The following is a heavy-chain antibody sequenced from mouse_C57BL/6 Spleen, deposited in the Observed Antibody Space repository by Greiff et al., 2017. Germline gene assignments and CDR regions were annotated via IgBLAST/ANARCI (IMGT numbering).Heavy chain of an antibody. CDR1: GYAFSSSW. Sequence: VQLQQSGPELVKPGASVKISCKASGYAFSSSWMNWVKQRPGKGLEWIGRIYPGDGDTNYNGKFKGKATLTADKSSSTAYMQLSSLTSEDSAVYFCAREDYGNFFAYWGQGTLVTVSA. D-gene: IGHD2-1*01. CDR2: IYPGDGDT. J-gene: IGHJ3*01. CDR3: AREDYGNFFAY. V-gene: IGHV1-82*01.